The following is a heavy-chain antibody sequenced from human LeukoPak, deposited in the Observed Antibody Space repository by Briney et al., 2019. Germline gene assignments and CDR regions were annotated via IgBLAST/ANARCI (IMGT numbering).Heavy chain of an antibody. CDR3: ARDLDSSGYYFRGFDP. J-gene: IGHJ5*02. Sequence: ASVKVSCKASGYTFTGYYMHWVXXXXGXXXXXXXXXNPNNDGTNYAQKFQGRVTMTRDTSINTAYMELSRLRSDGTAVYYCARDLDSSGYYFRGFDPWGQGTLVTVSS. V-gene: IGHV1-2*02. D-gene: IGHD3-22*01. CDR1: GYTFTGYY. CDR2: XNPNNDGT.